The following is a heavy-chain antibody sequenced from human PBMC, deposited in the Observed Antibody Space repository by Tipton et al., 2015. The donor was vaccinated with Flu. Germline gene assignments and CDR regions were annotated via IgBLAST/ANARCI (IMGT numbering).Heavy chain of an antibody. D-gene: IGHD4-17*01. V-gene: IGHV4-61*02. Sequence: TLSLTCTVSGGSISRGSYYYNWIRQPAGEGLEWIGCIYTNTNTHYKASLKSRVTISIDRSKNQFSLRLSSVTAADTAMYYCARGDYGDYDHEADAFDIWGQGTLVTVSA. CDR2: IYTNTNT. CDR3: ARGDYGDYDHEADAFDI. J-gene: IGHJ3*02. CDR1: GGSISRGSYY.